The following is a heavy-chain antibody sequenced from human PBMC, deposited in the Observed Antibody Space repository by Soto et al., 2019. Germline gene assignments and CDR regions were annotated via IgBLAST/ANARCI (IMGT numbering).Heavy chain of an antibody. CDR2: IIPILGIA. D-gene: IGHD3-9*01. V-gene: IGHV1-69*04. Sequence: GASVKVSCKASGGTFSSYTISWVRQAPGQGLEWMGRIIPILGIANYAQKFQGRVTITADKSASTAYMELSSLRSEDTAVYYCAREVYDILTGSHYYYYYMDVWGKGTTVTV. J-gene: IGHJ6*03. CDR3: AREVYDILTGSHYYYYYMDV. CDR1: GGTFSSYT.